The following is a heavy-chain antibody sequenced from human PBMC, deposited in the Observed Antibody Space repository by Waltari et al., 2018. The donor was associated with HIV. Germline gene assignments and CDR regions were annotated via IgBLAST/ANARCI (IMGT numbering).Heavy chain of an antibody. V-gene: IGHV4-39*07. CDR1: GGRLRSSSYY. J-gene: IGHJ4*02. D-gene: IGHD3-22*01. Sequence: QLQLQESGPGLVKPTETLSLNCAVPGGRLRSSSYYCACLSQATALGPGWIGSTYYSGSTYYTPSLKSRVTISVDTSKTQFSLKLSSVTAADTAVYFCARALAYSASSGYYYSHKSVFDYWGQGTLVTVSS. CDR2: TYYSGST. CDR3: ARALAYSASSGYYYSHKSVFDY.